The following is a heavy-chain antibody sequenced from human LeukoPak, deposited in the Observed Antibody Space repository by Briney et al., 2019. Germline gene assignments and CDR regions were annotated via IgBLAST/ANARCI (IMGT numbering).Heavy chain of an antibody. CDR3: AKDLLRNCYSSAFDY. CDR2: ISGGGGST. V-gene: IGHV3-23*01. CDR1: GFTFSSYA. J-gene: IGHJ4*02. D-gene: IGHD2-21*01. Sequence: PGGSLRLSCAASGFTFSSYAMRWVRQAPGKGLEWVSAISGGGGSTYYADSVKGRFTISRDNSKNTLYLQMNSLRAEDTDVYYCAKDLLRNCYSSAFDYWGQGTLVTVSS.